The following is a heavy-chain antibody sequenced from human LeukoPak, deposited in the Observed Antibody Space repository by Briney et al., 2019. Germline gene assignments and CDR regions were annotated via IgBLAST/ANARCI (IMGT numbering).Heavy chain of an antibody. J-gene: IGHJ6*02. CDR2: IIPILGIA. CDR1: GGTFSSYA. V-gene: IGHV1-69*04. CDR3: ARPLYYYGMDV. Sequence: ALVKVSCKASGGTFSSYAISWVRQAPGQGLEWMGRIIPILGIANYAQKFQGRVTITADKSTSTAYMELSSLRSEDTAVYYCARPLYYYGMDVWGQGTTVTVSS.